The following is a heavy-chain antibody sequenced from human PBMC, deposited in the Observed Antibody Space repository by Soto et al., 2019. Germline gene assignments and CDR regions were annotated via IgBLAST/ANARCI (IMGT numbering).Heavy chain of an antibody. Sequence: SVKVSCKASGGTFSSYAISCVRQAPGQGLEWMGGIIPIFGTANYAQKFQGRVTITADESTSTAYMELSSLRSEDTAVYYCAREGIAVAGYDYWGQGTLVTVSS. V-gene: IGHV1-69*13. CDR3: AREGIAVAGYDY. CDR2: IIPIFGTA. J-gene: IGHJ4*02. D-gene: IGHD6-19*01. CDR1: GGTFSSYA.